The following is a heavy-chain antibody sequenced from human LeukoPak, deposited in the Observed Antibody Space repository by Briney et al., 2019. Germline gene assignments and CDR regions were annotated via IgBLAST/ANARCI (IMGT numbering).Heavy chain of an antibody. Sequence: SETLSLTCSVSGGSISSSSHYWGWIRQPPGKGLEWVGSIYYTGGTYYNPSLKSRVTISVDTSKNQFSLKLSSVTAADTAVYYCAITAVYYYYMDVWGKGTTVTISS. V-gene: IGHV4-39*07. CDR2: IYYTGGT. CDR1: GGSISSSSHY. CDR3: AITAVYYYYMDV. D-gene: IGHD1-14*01. J-gene: IGHJ6*03.